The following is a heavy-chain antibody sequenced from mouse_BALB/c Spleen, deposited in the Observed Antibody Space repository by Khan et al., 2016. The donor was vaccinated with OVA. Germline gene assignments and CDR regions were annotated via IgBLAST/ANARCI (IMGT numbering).Heavy chain of an antibody. CDR3: ARGRAY. J-gene: IGHJ3*01. Sequence: EVQLQESGPGLVKPSQSLSLTCTVTGYSITSDYAWNWIRQFPGNKLEWMGYIPYSGSPSYIPSLKSRISITRDTSTSQFFLHLTSVTSVDTATYYCARGRAYWGQGTLVTVSA. V-gene: IGHV3-2*02. D-gene: IGHD3-3*01. CDR1: GYSITSDYA. CDR2: IPYSGSP.